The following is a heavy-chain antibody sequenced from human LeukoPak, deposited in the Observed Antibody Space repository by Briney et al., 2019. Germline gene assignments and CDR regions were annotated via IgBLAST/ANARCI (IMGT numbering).Heavy chain of an antibody. Sequence: SETLSLTCTVSGGSISSYYWSWIRQPPGKGLEWIGYIYYSGSTNYNPSLKRRVTISVDTSKNQFSLKLSSVTAADTAVYYCARVRDILTGLYFDYWGQGTLVTVSS. V-gene: IGHV4-59*01. CDR2: IYYSGST. CDR3: ARVRDILTGLYFDY. CDR1: GGSISSYY. D-gene: IGHD3-9*01. J-gene: IGHJ4*02.